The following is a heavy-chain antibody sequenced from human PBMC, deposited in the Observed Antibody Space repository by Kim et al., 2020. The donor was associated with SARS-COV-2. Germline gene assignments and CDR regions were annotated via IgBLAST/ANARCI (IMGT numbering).Heavy chain of an antibody. Sequence: LKGRFTISSENSKNTIYLHMNSLRAEDTAVYFCARGDYGSGSYLGVDAFDIWGQGTMVTVS. CDR3: ARGDYGSGSYLGVDAFDI. D-gene: IGHD3-10*01. V-gene: IGHV3-30*07. J-gene: IGHJ3*02.